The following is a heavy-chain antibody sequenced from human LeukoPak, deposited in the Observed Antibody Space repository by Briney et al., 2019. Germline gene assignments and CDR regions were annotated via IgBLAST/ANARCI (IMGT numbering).Heavy chain of an antibody. J-gene: IGHJ3*02. CDR1: GYTFTSYY. Sequence: ASVKVSCKASGYTFTSYYMHWVRQAPGQGLEWMGIINPSGGSTTYAQKFQGRVTMTRDTSTSTTYMELSSLRSEDTAVYYCARNYGESDAFDIWGQGTMVTVSS. CDR3: ARNYGESDAFDI. CDR2: INPSGGST. V-gene: IGHV1-46*01. D-gene: IGHD4-17*01.